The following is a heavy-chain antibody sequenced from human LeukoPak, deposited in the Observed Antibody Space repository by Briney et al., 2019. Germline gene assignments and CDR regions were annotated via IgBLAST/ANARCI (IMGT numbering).Heavy chain of an antibody. CDR1: GYSFTSYW. V-gene: IGHV5-51*01. CDR2: IYPGDSDT. D-gene: IGHD6-13*01. J-gene: IGHJ5*02. Sequence: RESLKISCKGSGYSFTSYWYGWVRQMPGKSLELMGIIYPGDSDTRYSPSFQGQVPISADRSVSTAYRQWSSLKASDTAMYYCARRGRVAAADSRINWFDPWGQGTLVTVSS. CDR3: ARRGRVAAADSRINWFDP.